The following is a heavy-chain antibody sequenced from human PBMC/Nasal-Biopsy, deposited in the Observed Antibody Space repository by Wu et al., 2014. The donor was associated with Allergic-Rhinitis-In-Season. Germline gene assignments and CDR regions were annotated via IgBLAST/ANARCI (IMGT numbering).Heavy chain of an antibody. V-gene: IGHV4-30-2*01. CDR2: IDHSGSA. D-gene: IGHD2-2*01. J-gene: IGHJ4*02. CDR3: ARDMRGHSCYDY. Sequence: TLSLTCVVSGGSISSSGYSWSWIRQPPGKGLEWIGYIDHSGSAYYNPSLKSRVIISVATSQNQFSLKLTSVTAADTAVYYCARDMRGHSCYDYWGQGTLVTVSS. CDR1: GGSISSSGYS.